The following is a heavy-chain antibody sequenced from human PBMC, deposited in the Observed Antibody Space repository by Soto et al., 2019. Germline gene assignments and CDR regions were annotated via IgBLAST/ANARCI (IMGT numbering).Heavy chain of an antibody. CDR3: ARAQSIRGVIIVPYYFDY. J-gene: IGHJ4*02. V-gene: IGHV4-34*01. CDR2: VNHSGNT. Sequence: PSETLSLTCAVYGGSFSGYYWSWIRQPPGRGLEWIGEVNHSGNTNYNPSLKSRVTISVDTSKNQFSLKLSSVTAADTAVYYCARAQSIRGVIIVPYYFDYWGQGTLVTLSS. CDR1: GGSFSGYY. D-gene: IGHD3-10*01.